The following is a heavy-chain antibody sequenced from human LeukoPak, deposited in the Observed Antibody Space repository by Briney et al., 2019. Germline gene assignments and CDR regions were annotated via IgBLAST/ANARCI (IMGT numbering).Heavy chain of an antibody. D-gene: IGHD6-19*01. CDR2: ISGSGGST. V-gene: IGHV3-23*01. J-gene: IGHJ6*03. CDR3: AKRTKYSSGWYYMDV. Sequence: GGSLRLSCAASGFTFSSYAMSWVRQAPGKGLEWVSAISGSGGSTHYADSVKGRFTISRDNSKNTLYLQMNSLRAEDTAVYYCAKRTKYSSGWYYMDVWGKGTTVTVSS. CDR1: GFTFSSYA.